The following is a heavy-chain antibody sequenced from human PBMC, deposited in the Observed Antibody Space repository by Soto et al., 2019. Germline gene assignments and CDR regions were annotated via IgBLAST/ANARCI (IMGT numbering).Heavy chain of an antibody. V-gene: IGHV2-5*02. Sequence: QITLKESGPTLVKPTQTLTLTCTYSGFSLRTTGVGVGWIRQPPGKALEWLGIIYWDDDKRYSPSLKSRLILTSDISKSQVVLTMTNMDPLDTATYFCAHTWGLPFDYWGQGTLVIVSS. J-gene: IGHJ4*02. CDR3: AHTWGLPFDY. CDR2: IYWDDDK. D-gene: IGHD3-16*01. CDR1: GFSLRTTGVG.